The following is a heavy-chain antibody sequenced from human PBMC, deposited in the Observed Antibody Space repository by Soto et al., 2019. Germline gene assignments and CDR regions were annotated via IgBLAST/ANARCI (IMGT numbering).Heavy chain of an antibody. CDR1: GGSISSGGNY. V-gene: IGHV4-31*03. J-gene: IGHJ4*02. D-gene: IGHD2-15*01. CDR3: ARAPKVVAQRAYYFDY. Sequence: PSETLSLTCTVSGGSISSGGNYWSWIRQHPGKGLEWIGYIYYSGSTYYNPSLKSRVTISVDTSKNQFSLKLSSVTAADTAVYYCARAPKVVAQRAYYFDYWGQGTLVTVSS. CDR2: IYYSGST.